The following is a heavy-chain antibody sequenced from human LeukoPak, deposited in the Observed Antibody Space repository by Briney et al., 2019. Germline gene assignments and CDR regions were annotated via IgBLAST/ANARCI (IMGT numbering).Heavy chain of an antibody. D-gene: IGHD2-2*01. CDR1: GGTFSSYA. V-gene: IGHV1-69*04. CDR2: IIPILGIA. CDR3: ARGPVVPAANWFDP. J-gene: IGHJ5*02. Sequence: SVKVSCKASGGTFSSYAISWVRQAPGQGLEWMGRIIPILGIANYAQKFQGRVTITADKSTSTAYMELSSLRSEDTAVYYCARGPVVPAANWFDPWGQGTLVTVSS.